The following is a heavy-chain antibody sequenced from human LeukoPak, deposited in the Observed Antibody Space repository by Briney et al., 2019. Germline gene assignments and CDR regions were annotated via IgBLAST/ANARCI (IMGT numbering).Heavy chain of an antibody. CDR3: ARDRRELLHYYYYYMDV. CDR1: GFTFSSYG. V-gene: IGHV3-30*03. Sequence: PGRSLRLSCTASGFTFSSYGMHWVRQAPGKGLEWVAVISYDGSNKYYADSVKGRFTISRDNSKDTLYLQMGSLRAEDMAVYYCARDRRELLHYYYYYMDVWGKGTTVTVSS. D-gene: IGHD1-26*01. J-gene: IGHJ6*03. CDR2: ISYDGSNK.